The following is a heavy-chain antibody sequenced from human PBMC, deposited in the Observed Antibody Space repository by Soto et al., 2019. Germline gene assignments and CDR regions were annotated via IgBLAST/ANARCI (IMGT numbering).Heavy chain of an antibody. CDR1: GGSISSYY. CDR3: ARFYGSGSFRWFDP. CDR2: IYYSGST. Sequence: PSETLSLTCTVSGGSISSYYWSWIRQPPGKGLEWIGYIYYSGSTNYNPSLKSRVTISVDTSKNQFSLKLSSVTAADTAVYYCARFYGSGSFRWFDPWGQGTLVPVSS. D-gene: IGHD3-10*01. J-gene: IGHJ5*02. V-gene: IGHV4-59*01.